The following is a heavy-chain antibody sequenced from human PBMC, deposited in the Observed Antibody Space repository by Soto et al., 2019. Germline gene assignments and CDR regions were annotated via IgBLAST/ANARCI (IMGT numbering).Heavy chain of an antibody. Sequence: QVQLVQSGAEVKKPGSSVKVSCKASGGTFSSYTISWVRQAPGQGLEWMGRIIPILGIANYAQKFQGRVTITADKSTSTAYMELSSLRSEDTAVYYCAINFRIAAAGNYYYYYMDVWGKGTTVTVSS. CDR2: IIPILGIA. D-gene: IGHD6-13*01. CDR1: GGTFSSYT. V-gene: IGHV1-69*02. CDR3: AINFRIAAAGNYYYYYMDV. J-gene: IGHJ6*03.